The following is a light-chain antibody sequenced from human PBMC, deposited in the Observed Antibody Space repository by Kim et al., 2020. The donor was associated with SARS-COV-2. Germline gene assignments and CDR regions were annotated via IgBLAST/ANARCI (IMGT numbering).Light chain of an antibody. CDR1: SSDVGGYNY. J-gene: IGLJ3*02. CDR3: SSYTSSSTWV. CDR2: DVT. Sequence: GQSITISCTGTSSDVGGYNYVSWYQQHPGKAPKLMIYDVTQRPSGVSNRFSGSRSGNTASLAISGLQAEDEGDYYCSSYTSSSTWVFGGGTQLTVL. V-gene: IGLV2-14*04.